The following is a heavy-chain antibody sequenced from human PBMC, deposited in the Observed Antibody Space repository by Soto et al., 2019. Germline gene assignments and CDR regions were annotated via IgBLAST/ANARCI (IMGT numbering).Heavy chain of an antibody. J-gene: IGHJ4*02. D-gene: IGHD1-1*01. CDR1: GGSITSSGSA. CDR3: ARHIHNQGFEYYFDS. Sequence: QLQLQESGPGLVKPSETLSLTCNASGGSITSSGSAWGWIRQSPGKGLEWIGTIDYSGNIYYIPPLKIRITISVDTSKHQISLKLSSVTAADTAVYYCARHIHNQGFEYYFDSWGQGTLVTVSS. CDR2: IDYSGNI. V-gene: IGHV4-39*01.